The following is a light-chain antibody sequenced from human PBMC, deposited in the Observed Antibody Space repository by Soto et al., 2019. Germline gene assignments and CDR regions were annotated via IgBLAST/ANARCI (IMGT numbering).Light chain of an antibody. CDR2: GAS. CDR3: QRSYSTPIT. Sequence: DIQMTHSPSSLSASVGDRVTITCRARQSISSYLNWYQQKPGKATKLLIYGASGLQSGVPSRFSGSGSGTEFTLTIISLQPKDFATYYCQRSYSTPITVGQGTR. CDR1: QSISSY. V-gene: IGKV1-39*01. J-gene: IGKJ5*01.